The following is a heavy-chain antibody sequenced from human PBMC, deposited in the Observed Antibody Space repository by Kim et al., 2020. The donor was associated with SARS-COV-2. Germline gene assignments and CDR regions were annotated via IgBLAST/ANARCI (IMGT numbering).Heavy chain of an antibody. V-gene: IGHV1-2*06. J-gene: IGHJ4*02. CDR3: ARSMAVDTAMGDFDY. D-gene: IGHD5-18*01. CDR1: GYTFTGYY. CDR2: INPNSGGT. Sequence: ASVKVSCKASGYTFTGYYMHWVRHAPGQGLEWMGRINPNSGGTNYAQKFQGRVTMTRDTSISTAYMELSRLRSDDTAVYYCARSMAVDTAMGDFDYWGQGTLVTVSS.